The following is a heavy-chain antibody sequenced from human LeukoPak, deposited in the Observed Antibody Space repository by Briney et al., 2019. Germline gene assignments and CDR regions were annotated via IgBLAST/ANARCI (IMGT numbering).Heavy chain of an antibody. CDR1: GFAFNTYA. CDR3: AKDLSGSYDY. Sequence: GGSLRLSCAASGFAFNTYAMSWVRQAPGKGLEWVSAISGSGGSTYYADSVKGRFTISRDNSKNTLYLQMNSLRAEDTAVYYCAKDLSGSYDYWGQGILVTVSS. D-gene: IGHD1-26*01. CDR2: ISGSGGST. V-gene: IGHV3-23*01. J-gene: IGHJ4*02.